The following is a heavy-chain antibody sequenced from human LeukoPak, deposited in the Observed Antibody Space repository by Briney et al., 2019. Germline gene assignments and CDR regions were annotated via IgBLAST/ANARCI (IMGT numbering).Heavy chain of an antibody. J-gene: IGHJ4*02. CDR2: IIPIFGTA. Sequence: SVKVSCKASGGTFSSYAISWVRQAPGQGLEWMGGIIPIFGTANYAQKSQGRVTITADESTSTAYMELSSLRSEDTAVYYCARDGPNCGGDCYYHYWGQGTLVTVSS. D-gene: IGHD2-21*02. CDR1: GGTFSSYA. CDR3: ARDGPNCGGDCYYHY. V-gene: IGHV1-69*13.